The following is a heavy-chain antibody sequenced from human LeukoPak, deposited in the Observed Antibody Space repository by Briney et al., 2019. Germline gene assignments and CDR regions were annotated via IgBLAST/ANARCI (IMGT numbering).Heavy chain of an antibody. CDR3: ARDRFTAVAGTLLNDY. CDR2: IIPILGIA. CDR1: GGTFSSYA. V-gene: IGHV1-69*04. Sequence: SVKVSCKASGGTFSSYAISWVRQAPGQGLEWMGRIIPILGIANYAQKFQGRVTITADKSTSTAYMELSSLRSEDTAVYYCARDRFTAVAGTLLNDYWGQGTLVTVSS. D-gene: IGHD6-19*01. J-gene: IGHJ4*02.